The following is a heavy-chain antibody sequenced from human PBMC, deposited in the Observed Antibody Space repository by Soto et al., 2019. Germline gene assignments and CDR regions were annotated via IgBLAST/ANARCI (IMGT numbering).Heavy chain of an antibody. J-gene: IGHJ4*02. CDR3: ARDRQYYYDSSAYPGFDS. CDR2: ISAYNVNT. D-gene: IGHD3-22*01. V-gene: IGHV1-18*01. Sequence: QVQLVQSGAEVKKPGASVKVSCKASGYTFTNYGFSWVRQAPGPGLEWMGWISAYNVNTNYAPKLQGRVTLTTDTDTSTAYMALRSLRSNDTAVYYCARDRQYYYDSSAYPGFDSWGQGTLVTVSS. CDR1: GYTFTNYG.